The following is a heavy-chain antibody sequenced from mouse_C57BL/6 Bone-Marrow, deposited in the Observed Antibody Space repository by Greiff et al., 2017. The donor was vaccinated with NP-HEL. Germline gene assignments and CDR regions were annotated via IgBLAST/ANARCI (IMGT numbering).Heavy chain of an antibody. D-gene: IGHD1-1*01. CDR1: GYAFSSYW. CDR3: ARRVTTVFDY. Sequence: VKLVESGAELVKPGASVKISCKASGYAFSSYWMNWVKQRPGKGLEWIGQIYPGDGDTNYNGKFKGKATLTADKSSSTAYMQLSSLTSEDSAVYFCARRVTTVFDYWGQGTTLTVSS. CDR2: IYPGDGDT. J-gene: IGHJ2*01. V-gene: IGHV1-80*01.